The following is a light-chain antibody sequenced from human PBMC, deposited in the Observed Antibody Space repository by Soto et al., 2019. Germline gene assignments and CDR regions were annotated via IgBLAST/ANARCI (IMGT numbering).Light chain of an antibody. CDR3: QQYHQWPIT. J-gene: IGKJ4*01. CDR1: QSVTSN. CDR2: GTS. V-gene: IGKV3-15*01. Sequence: EVVMTRSPASLSVSPGERAALSCRASQSVTSNSAWYQQKPGQAPRLLIYGTSTRATGVPARFSGSGSGTEFTLTISSLQSEDFAVYYCQQYHQWPITFGGGTKVEVK.